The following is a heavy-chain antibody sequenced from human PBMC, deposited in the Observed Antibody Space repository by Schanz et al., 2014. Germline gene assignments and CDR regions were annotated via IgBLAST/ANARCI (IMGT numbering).Heavy chain of an antibody. D-gene: IGHD6-19*01. Sequence: EVQLVESGGGLVRPGGSLRLSFAASGFTFSNYGMSWVRPAPGKGLEWVSGFIVDSGNTYYAGSVKGRFSISRDYSKNTQYLQMSSLRAEDTAIYYCAKLSSSDRLAGYFDYWGQGALVTVSS. CDR2: FIVDSGNT. CDR1: GFTFSNYG. CDR3: AKLSSSDRLAGYFDY. V-gene: IGHV3-23*04. J-gene: IGHJ4*02.